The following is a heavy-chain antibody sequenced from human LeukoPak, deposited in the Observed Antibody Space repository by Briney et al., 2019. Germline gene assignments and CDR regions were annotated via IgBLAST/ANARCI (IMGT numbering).Heavy chain of an antibody. V-gene: IGHV3-74*01. CDR2: VNSDGSTT. CDR3: ARGYYSSSRFDS. J-gene: IGHJ4*02. D-gene: IGHD6-13*01. Sequence: PGRSLRLSCAASGFIFRNYGMHWVRQAPGKGLVWVSRVNSDGSTTNYADSVKGRFTISRDNAENTLYMRMNSLRPEDTAVYYCARGYYSSSRFDSWGQGTLVTVSS. CDR1: GFIFRNYG.